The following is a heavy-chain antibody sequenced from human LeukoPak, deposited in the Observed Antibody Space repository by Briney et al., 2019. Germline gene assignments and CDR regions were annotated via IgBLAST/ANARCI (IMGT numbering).Heavy chain of an antibody. CDR2: FDPEDGET. D-gene: IGHD5-12*01. Sequence: ASVKVSCKVSGYTLTELSMHWVRQAPGKGLEWMGGFDPEDGETIYAQKFQGRVTMTEDTSTDTAYMELSSLRSEVTAIYYCATDLATIRKKDYWGQGTLVTVSS. J-gene: IGHJ4*02. V-gene: IGHV1-24*01. CDR1: GYTLTELS. CDR3: ATDLATIRKKDY.